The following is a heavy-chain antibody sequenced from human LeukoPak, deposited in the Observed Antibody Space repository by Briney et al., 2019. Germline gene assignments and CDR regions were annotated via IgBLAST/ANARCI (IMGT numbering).Heavy chain of an antibody. CDR3: ARARFWSGYYTPNWFDP. D-gene: IGHD3-3*01. J-gene: IGHJ5*02. V-gene: IGHV4-34*01. CDR2: INHSGST. CDR1: GGSFSGYY. Sequence: PSETLSLTCAVYGGSFSGYYWSWIRQPPGKGLEWIGDINHSGSTNYNPSLKSRVTISVDTSKNQFSLKLSSVTAADTAVYYCARARFWSGYYTPNWFDPWGQGTLVTVSS.